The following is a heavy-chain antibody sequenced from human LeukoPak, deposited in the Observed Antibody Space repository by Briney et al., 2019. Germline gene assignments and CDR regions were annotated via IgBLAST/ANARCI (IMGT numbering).Heavy chain of an antibody. D-gene: IGHD4-23*01. CDR2: IKQDGSEK. CDR3: ARGTSNYGGTSIDAFDI. J-gene: IGHJ3*02. CDR1: GFSVSSKY. V-gene: IGHV3-7*01. Sequence: GGSLRLSCVASGFSVSSKYMSWVRQAPGKGLEWVANIKQDGSEKYYVDSVKGRFTISRDNAKNSLYLQMNSLRAEDTAVYYCARGTSNYGGTSIDAFDIWGQGTMVTVSS.